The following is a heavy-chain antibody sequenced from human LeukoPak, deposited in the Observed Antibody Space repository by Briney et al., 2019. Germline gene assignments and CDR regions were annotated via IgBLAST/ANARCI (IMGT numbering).Heavy chain of an antibody. J-gene: IGHJ6*02. Sequence: YIXYSGXTNYNPSLKSRVTISVDTSKNQFSLKLSSVTAADTAVYYCARGAPLRFLERLPSYYYYGMDVWGQGTTVTVSS. CDR3: ARGAPLRFLERLPSYYYYGMDV. D-gene: IGHD3-3*01. CDR2: IXYSGXT. V-gene: IGHV4-59*09.